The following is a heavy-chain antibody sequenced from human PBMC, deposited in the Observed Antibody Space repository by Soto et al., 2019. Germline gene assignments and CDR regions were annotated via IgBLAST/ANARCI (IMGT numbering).Heavy chain of an antibody. J-gene: IGHJ5*02. D-gene: IGHD2-2*01. CDR1: GFSRSTTGLG. CDR3: AHKKYRNHRFEP. CDR2: IYWNDDK. Sequence: GSGPTLMDPTQTLTLTCTFSGFSRSTTGLGVGWFRQPPGNSLEGFALIYWNDDKRYRPSLKSRLTITKDTYKNQVVLTMTNMDPMDTATYYCAHKKYRNHRFEPWGKGSMVTVSA. V-gene: IGHV2-5*01.